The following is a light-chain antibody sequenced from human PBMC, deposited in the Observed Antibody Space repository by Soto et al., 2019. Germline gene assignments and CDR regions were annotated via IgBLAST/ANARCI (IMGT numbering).Light chain of an antibody. J-gene: IGLJ2*01. CDR1: SSDVGSYDL. V-gene: IGLV2-23*02. CDR2: EVS. Sequence: QSALTQPASVSGSPGQSITISCTGTSSDVGSYDLVSWYQQHPDNAPKLLLFEVSKRPSGVSIRFSGSKSGNTASLTISGLQPEDESDYYCCSYATPRLFGGGTQLTVL. CDR3: CSYATPRL.